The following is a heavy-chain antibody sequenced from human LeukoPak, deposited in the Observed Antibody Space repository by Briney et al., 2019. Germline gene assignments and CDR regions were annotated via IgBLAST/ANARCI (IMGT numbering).Heavy chain of an antibody. Sequence: PGGSLRLSCVVSEFPFSEFCMSWFRQAPGKGLEWISYICSDSRIIHYADSVKGRFTISRDNGKNSLYLQMNSLRAEDTAVYYCARDFRNTGFDYWGQGTLVTVSS. V-gene: IGHV3-11*01. D-gene: IGHD4-17*01. CDR1: EFPFSEFC. CDR3: ARDFRNTGFDY. CDR2: ICSDSRII. J-gene: IGHJ4*02.